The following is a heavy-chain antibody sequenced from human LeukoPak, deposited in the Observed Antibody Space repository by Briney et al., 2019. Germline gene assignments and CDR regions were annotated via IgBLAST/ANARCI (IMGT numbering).Heavy chain of an antibody. CDR2: IYYSGST. V-gene: IGHV4-59*01. CDR1: GGSISSYY. D-gene: IGHD3-10*01. CDR3: GGYGSGVDY. J-gene: IGHJ4*02. Sequence: SETLSLTCTVSGGSISSYYWSWIRQPPGKGLEWIGYIYYSGSTNYNPSLKSRVTISVDTSKNQFSLKLSSVAAADTAVYYCGGYGSGVDYWGQGTLVTVSS.